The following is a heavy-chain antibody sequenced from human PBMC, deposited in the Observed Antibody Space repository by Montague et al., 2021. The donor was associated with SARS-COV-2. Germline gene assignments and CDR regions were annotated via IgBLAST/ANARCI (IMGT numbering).Heavy chain of an antibody. D-gene: IGHD3-22*01. CDR3: ARGGGYYNYGLDV. J-gene: IGHJ6*02. Sequence: SQTLSLTCTVSGGSITGYYWSWLRRSPGKGLEWIAYIYDGGAVNYNSSLGSRVTISTDTSKNQLSLKVNSVTAADTAVYYCARGGGYYNYGLDVWGPGTTVTVSS. CDR2: IYDGGAV. V-gene: IGHV4-59*01. CDR1: GGSITGYY.